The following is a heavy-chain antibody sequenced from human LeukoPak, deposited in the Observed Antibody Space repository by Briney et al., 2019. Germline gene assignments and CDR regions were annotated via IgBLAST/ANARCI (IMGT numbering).Heavy chain of an antibody. Sequence: GGSLRLSCAASGFTFTTYSMNWVRRAPGKGLEWISFISVGSNKIYYADSVKGRFTISRDNAKNSLYLQMNSLRAEDTAVYYCAREQYGSGSYLDYWGQGTLVTVSS. CDR1: GFTFTTYS. CDR3: AREQYGSGSYLDY. CDR2: ISVGSNKI. J-gene: IGHJ4*02. D-gene: IGHD3-10*01. V-gene: IGHV3-48*04.